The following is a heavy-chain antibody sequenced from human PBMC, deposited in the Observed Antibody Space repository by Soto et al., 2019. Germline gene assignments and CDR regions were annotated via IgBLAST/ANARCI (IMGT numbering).Heavy chain of an antibody. CDR2: IWYDGSNK. CDR3: ARDVEGEGAFFDY. Sequence: QVQLVESGGGVVQPGRSLRLSCAASGFTFSSYGMHWVRQAPGKGVEWVAVIWYDGSNKYYADSVKGRFTISRDNSKNTLYLQMNSLRAEDTAVYYCARDVEGEGAFFDYWGQGTLVTVSS. V-gene: IGHV3-33*01. CDR1: GFTFSSYG. D-gene: IGHD1-1*01. J-gene: IGHJ4*02.